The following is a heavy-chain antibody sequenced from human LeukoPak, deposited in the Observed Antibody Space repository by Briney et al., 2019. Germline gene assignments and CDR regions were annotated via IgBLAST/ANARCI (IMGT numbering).Heavy chain of an antibody. Sequence: SETLSLTCTVSGGSISSYYWSWIRQPPGKGLEWIGYIYYSGSTNYNPSLKSRVTISVDTSKNQFSLKLSSVTAADTAVYYCARVVGAGDYFDYWGQGTLVTVSS. V-gene: IGHV4-59*12. J-gene: IGHJ4*02. CDR3: ARVVGAGDYFDY. CDR2: IYYSGST. CDR1: GGSISSYY. D-gene: IGHD1-26*01.